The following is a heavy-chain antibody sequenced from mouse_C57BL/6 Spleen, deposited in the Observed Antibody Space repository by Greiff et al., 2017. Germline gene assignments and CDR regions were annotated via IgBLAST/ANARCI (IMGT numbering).Heavy chain of an antibody. V-gene: IGHV1-7*01. Sequence: VQLQQSGAELAKPGASVKLSCKASGYTFTSYWMHWVKQRPGQGLEWIGYINPSSGYTKYNQKFKDKATLTADTSSSTAYMQQSSLTYEDSAVYYCARGMMDYDRSGFAYWGQGTLGTVSA. CDR2: INPSSGYT. D-gene: IGHD2-4*01. CDR1: GYTFTSYW. CDR3: ARGMMDYDRSGFAY. J-gene: IGHJ3*01.